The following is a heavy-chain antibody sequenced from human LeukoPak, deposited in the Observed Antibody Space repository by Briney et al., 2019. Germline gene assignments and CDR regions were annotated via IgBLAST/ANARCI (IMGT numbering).Heavy chain of an antibody. CDR1: GFTFSSYA. CDR2: ISGSGGST. Sequence: GSLRLSCAASGFTFSSYAMSWVRQAPGKGLEWVSAISGSGGSTYYADSVKGRFTISRDNSKNTLYLQMNSLRAEDTAVYYCAKNHNSRTYYYDSGGYYYFDYWGQGTLVTVSS. J-gene: IGHJ4*02. D-gene: IGHD3-22*01. V-gene: IGHV3-23*01. CDR3: AKNHNSRTYYYDSGGYYYFDY.